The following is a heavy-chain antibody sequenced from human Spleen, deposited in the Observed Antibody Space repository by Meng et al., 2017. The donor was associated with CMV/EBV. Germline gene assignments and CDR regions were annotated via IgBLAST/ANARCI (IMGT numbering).Heavy chain of an antibody. V-gene: IGHV1-69*05. Sequence: SVKVSCKASGDTFSTYAFSWMRRAPGQGLEWLGGTNPVLGTTNYAQRFQGRVTITTDESMNTVYMELSRLRSDDTAVYYCARGRTVTFPNFGYWGQGTLVTVSS. CDR2: TNPVLGTT. CDR3: ARGRTVTFPNFGY. J-gene: IGHJ4*02. D-gene: IGHD4-11*01. CDR1: GDTFSTYA.